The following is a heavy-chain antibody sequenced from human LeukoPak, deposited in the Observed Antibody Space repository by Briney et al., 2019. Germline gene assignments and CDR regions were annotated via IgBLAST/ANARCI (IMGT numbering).Heavy chain of an antibody. CDR2: INPNSGGT. V-gene: IGHV1-2*02. D-gene: IGHD6-19*01. J-gene: IGHJ4*02. Sequence: GASVKVSCKASGYTFTGYYMHWVRQAPGQGLEWMGWINPNSGGTNYAQKFQGRVTMTRDTSISTAYMELSRLRSDDTAVYYCATTLRYSSGWYPGYFDYWGQGTLVTVSS. CDR1: GYTFTGYY. CDR3: ATTLRYSSGWYPGYFDY.